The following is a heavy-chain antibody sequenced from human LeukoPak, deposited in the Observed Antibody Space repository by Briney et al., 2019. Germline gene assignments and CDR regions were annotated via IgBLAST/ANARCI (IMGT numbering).Heavy chain of an antibody. D-gene: IGHD7-27*01. J-gene: IGHJ4*02. CDR2: IYSGGST. CDR3: ARDTGGEFDF. V-gene: IGHV3-53*01. CDR1: GFNISNNY. Sequence: GGSLRLSCAASGFNISNNYMSWVRQAPGKGPKWVSIIYSGGSTYYADSVKGRFTISRDNSKNTLYLQMNSLTAEDTAVYYCARDTGGEFDFWGQGTLVTVSS.